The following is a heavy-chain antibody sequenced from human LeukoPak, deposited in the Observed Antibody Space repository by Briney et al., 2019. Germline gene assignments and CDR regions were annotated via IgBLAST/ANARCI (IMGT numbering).Heavy chain of an antibody. CDR3: ARVDSGTYYMPFAY. CDR2: IYHSGTT. V-gene: IGHV4-59*01. J-gene: IGHJ4*02. D-gene: IGHD1-26*01. CDR1: GGSLIPYY. Sequence: TSETLSLTCTVSGGSLIPYYWSWLRQPPGKGLEWIGYIYHSGTTNYSPPLKGRATLSVDTSKNQISLRLSSVTAADTAVYFCARVDSGTYYMPFAYWGQGSLVTVS.